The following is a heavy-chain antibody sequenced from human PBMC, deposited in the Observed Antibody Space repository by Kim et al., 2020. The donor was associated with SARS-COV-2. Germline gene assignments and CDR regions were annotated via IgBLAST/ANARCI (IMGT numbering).Heavy chain of an antibody. Sequence: ASVKLSCKTSGYTFTSYYMNWVRQDPGQGLEWMGIINPSGGTTTYAQKFQGRVTMTRDTATSTVYMELSSLRSEDTAVYYCAREWSNGSYGFWGQGTLVT. D-gene: IGHD1-26*01. V-gene: IGHV1-46*01. CDR2: INPSGGTT. J-gene: IGHJ4*02. CDR3: AREWSNGSYGF. CDR1: GYTFTSYY.